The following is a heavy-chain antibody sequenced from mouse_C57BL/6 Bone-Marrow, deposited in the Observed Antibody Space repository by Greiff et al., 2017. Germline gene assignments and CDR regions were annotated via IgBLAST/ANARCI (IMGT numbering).Heavy chain of an antibody. CDR2: IHPNSGST. D-gene: IGHD3-1*01. CDR1: GYTFTSYW. V-gene: IGHV1-64*01. J-gene: IGHJ2*01. CDR3: ARSIGYSFYYFDY. Sequence: QVQLKQSGAELVKPGASVKLSCKASGYTFTSYWMHWVKQRPGQGLEWIGMIHPNSGSTNYNEKFKSKATLTVDKSSSTAYMQLSSLTSEDSAVYYCARSIGYSFYYFDYWGQGTTLTVSS.